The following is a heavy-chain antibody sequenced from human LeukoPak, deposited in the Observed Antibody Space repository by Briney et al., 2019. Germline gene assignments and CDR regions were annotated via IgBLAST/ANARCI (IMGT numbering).Heavy chain of an antibody. CDR1: GFTFSSYS. Sequence: GGSLRLSCAASGFTFSSYSMNWVRQAPGKGLEWVSSISGSSSYIFYADSVKGRFTISRDNAKNSLYLQMNSLRAEDTALYYCARFREGTTHFDYWGQGTLVTVSS. V-gene: IGHV3-21*04. CDR2: ISGSSSYI. J-gene: IGHJ4*02. CDR3: ARFREGTTHFDY. D-gene: IGHD1-7*01.